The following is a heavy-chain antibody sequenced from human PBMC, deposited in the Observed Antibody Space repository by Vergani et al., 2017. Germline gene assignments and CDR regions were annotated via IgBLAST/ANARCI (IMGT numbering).Heavy chain of an antibody. V-gene: IGHV3-23*01. CDR2: CSGSVGST. CDR3: AKDPDYYSPYYNWFDP. Sequence: EVQLLESGGGLVQPGGSLRLSCAPFGFTFSSYAMTGVRQAPGKGLEWVSACSGSVGSTYYADSVKGRFTISRDNSKNTLYLQMNSLRAEDTAVYYCAKDPDYYSPYYNWFDPWGQGTMVTVSS. J-gene: IGHJ5*02. D-gene: IGHD2-21*02. CDR1: GFTFSSYA.